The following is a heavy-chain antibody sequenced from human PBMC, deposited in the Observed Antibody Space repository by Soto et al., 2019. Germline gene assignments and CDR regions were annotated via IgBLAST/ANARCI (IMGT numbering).Heavy chain of an antibody. D-gene: IGHD2-2*01. V-gene: IGHV3-7*05. J-gene: IGHJ5*02. CDR3: AKSLSAIPGDA. CDR2: IKQDGSEI. Sequence: GGSLRLSCAASGFTFSSYWMSWVRQGPGKGPEWVANIKQDGSEIYYVDSVKGRFTISRDNAKSSLYLQMTSLRAEDTAVYHCAKSLSAIPGDAWGQGTLVTVSS. CDR1: GFTFSSYW.